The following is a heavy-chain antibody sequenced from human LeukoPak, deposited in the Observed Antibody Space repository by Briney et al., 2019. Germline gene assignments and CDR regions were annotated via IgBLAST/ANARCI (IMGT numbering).Heavy chain of an antibody. CDR2: ISAYNGNT. Sequence: GASVKVSCKASGYTFTSYGISWVRQAPGQGLEWMGWISAYNGNTNYAQKLQGRVTMTTDTSTSTAYMELRSLRSDDTAVYYCARDHLRGYCSSTSCFVGPSASDYWGQGTLVTVSS. J-gene: IGHJ4*02. CDR1: GYTFTSYG. CDR3: ARDHLRGYCSSTSCFVGPSASDY. D-gene: IGHD2-2*01. V-gene: IGHV1-18*01.